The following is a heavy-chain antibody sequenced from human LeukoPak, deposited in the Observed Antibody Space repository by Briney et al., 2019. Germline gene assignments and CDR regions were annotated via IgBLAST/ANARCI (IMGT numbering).Heavy chain of an antibody. CDR3: ARADCSGGSCYAFGI. V-gene: IGHV4-61*01. Sequence: SETLSLTCTVSGGSVSSGSYYWSWIRQPPGKGLEWIGYIYYSGSTNYNPSLKSRVTMSVDTSKNQFSLKLSSMTAADTAVYYCARADCSGGSCYAFGIWGQGTMVTVSS. J-gene: IGHJ3*02. D-gene: IGHD2-15*01. CDR2: IYYSGST. CDR1: GGSVSSGSYY.